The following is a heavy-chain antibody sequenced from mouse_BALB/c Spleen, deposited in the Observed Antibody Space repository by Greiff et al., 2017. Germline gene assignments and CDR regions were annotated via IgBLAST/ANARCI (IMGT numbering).Heavy chain of an antibody. D-gene: IGHD1-1*01. CDR2: ISSGGSYT. Sequence: EVHLVESGGGLVKPGGSLKLSCAASGFTFSSYAMSWVRQSPEKRLEWVAEISSGGSYTYYPDTVTGRFTISRDNAKNTLYLEMSSLRSEDTAMYYCAREDYYGSSPWFAYWGQGTLVTVSA. CDR1: GFTFSSYA. J-gene: IGHJ3*01. V-gene: IGHV5-9-4*01. CDR3: AREDYYGSSPWFAY.